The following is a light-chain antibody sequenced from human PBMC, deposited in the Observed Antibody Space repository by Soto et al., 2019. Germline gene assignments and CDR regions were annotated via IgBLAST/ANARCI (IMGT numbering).Light chain of an antibody. CDR1: QSVSDNN. Sequence: EIVLTQSPGTLSLSPGERAILSCRASQSVSDNNLAWYQQKPGQAPRLLMYGAFFRVTRVPDRFSGSASGVDFTLTISRLEPEDFAVYFCQQYVASPITFGPGTKVDT. CDR3: QQYVASPIT. J-gene: IGKJ3*01. V-gene: IGKV3-20*01. CDR2: GAF.